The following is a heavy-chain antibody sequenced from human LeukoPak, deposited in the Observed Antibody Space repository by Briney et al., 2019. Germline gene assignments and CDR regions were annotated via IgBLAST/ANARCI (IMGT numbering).Heavy chain of an antibody. D-gene: IGHD3-10*01. CDR2: IYPGDSDT. J-gene: IGHJ4*02. CDR1: GFTFTSYW. V-gene: IGHV5-51*01. CDR3: ARRTILRDFDY. Sequence: GGSLRLSCAASGFTFTSYWIGWVRQMPGKGLEWMGIIYPGDSDTRYSPSFQGQVTISADKSISTAYLQWSSLKASDTAMYYCARRTILRDFDYWGQGTLVTVSS.